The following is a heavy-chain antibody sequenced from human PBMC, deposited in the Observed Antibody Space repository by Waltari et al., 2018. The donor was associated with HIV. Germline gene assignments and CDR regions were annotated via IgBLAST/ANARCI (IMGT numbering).Heavy chain of an antibody. V-gene: IGHV3-66*02. Sequence: VQLVESGGGLVQPGGSLRLSCSASGFTVSSNYMSWVRQAPGKGLEWVSVIYSGGSTYYADSVKGRFTITRDNSKNTLYLQMNSLRAEDTAVYYCARDRGGSSFQHWGQGTLVTVSS. CDR3: ARDRGGSSFQH. CDR2: IYSGGST. D-gene: IGHD1-26*01. J-gene: IGHJ1*01. CDR1: GFTVSSNY.